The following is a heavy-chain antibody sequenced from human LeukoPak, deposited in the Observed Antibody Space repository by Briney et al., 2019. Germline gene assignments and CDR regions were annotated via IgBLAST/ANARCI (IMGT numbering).Heavy chain of an antibody. D-gene: IGHD1-1*01. Sequence: GGSLRLSCAVSGVIFSDYGFHWVRQAPGKGLEWVAVTRFDGSIKQYADSVKGRFTISRDDSKNTLYLQMNFLKSEDTAVYYCARWGGTRQYYFDYWGQGTLVTVSS. CDR3: ARWGGTRQYYFDY. CDR2: TRFDGSIK. V-gene: IGHV3-33*01. CDR1: GVIFSDYG. J-gene: IGHJ4*02.